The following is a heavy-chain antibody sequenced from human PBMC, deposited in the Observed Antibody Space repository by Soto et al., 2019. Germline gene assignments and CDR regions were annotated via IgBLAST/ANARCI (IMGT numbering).Heavy chain of an antibody. CDR1: GYTFTSYD. CDR2: LNPNSGNT. CDR3: ARDIVGAYNWFDT. D-gene: IGHD1-26*01. V-gene: IGHV1-8*01. Sequence: QVQLVQSGAEVKKPGASVKVSCKASGYTFTSYDINWVRQATGQGLEWRGWLNPNSGNTGYAQQFQGRVTMTRNTSISTAYMELSSLRSEDTDVYYCARDIVGAYNWFDTWGQGTLVTVSS. J-gene: IGHJ5*02.